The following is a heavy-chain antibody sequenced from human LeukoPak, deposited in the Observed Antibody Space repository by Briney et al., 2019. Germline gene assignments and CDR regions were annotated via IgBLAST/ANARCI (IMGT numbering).Heavy chain of an antibody. CDR1: GFTSSTYW. V-gene: IGHV3-7*01. CDR3: ARDGRYGDYVQAFDY. Sequence: GGSLRLSCAASGFTSSTYWMSWVRQAPGKGLEWVASIKQDGSETYYVDSVKGRFTISRDNSKNTLYLQMNSLRAEDTAVYYCARDGRYGDYVQAFDYWGQGTLVTVSS. CDR2: IKQDGSET. J-gene: IGHJ4*02. D-gene: IGHD4-17*01.